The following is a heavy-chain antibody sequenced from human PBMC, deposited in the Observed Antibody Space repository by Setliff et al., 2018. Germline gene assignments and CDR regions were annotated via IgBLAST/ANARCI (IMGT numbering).Heavy chain of an antibody. Sequence: GGSLRLSCATSGFTFDDYGMSWVRQAPGKGLEWVAGISWNSGDIGYADSVKGRFTISRDNAKNSLHLQMNSLKAEDTAFYYCTRDSVYSSGWYASGHWGQGTLVTAPQ. CDR3: TRDSVYSSGWYASGH. J-gene: IGHJ4*02. D-gene: IGHD6-19*01. V-gene: IGHV3-20*04. CDR2: ISWNSGDI. CDR1: GFTFDDYG.